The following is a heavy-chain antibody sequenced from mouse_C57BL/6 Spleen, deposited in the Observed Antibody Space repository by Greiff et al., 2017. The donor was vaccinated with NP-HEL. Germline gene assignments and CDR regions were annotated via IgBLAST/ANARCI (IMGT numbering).Heavy chain of an antibody. Sequence: QVQLKQSGPELVKPGASVKISCKASGYAFSSSWMNWVKQRPGKGLEWIGRIYPGDGDTNYNGKFKGKATLTAGKSSSTAYMQLSSLTSEDSAVYFCARDTYYYGSSYGYFDVWGTGTTVTVSS. CDR2: IYPGDGDT. V-gene: IGHV1-82*01. J-gene: IGHJ1*03. CDR1: GYAFSSSW. CDR3: ARDTYYYGSSYGYFDV. D-gene: IGHD1-1*01.